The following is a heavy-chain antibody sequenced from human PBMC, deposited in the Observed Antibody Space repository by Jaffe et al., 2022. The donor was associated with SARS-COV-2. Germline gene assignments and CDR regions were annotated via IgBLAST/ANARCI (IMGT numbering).Heavy chain of an antibody. Sequence: EVLLVESGGGLVQPGGSLRLSCAASGFLVTDNYMGWVRQAPGKGLEWVSVIYSGDTTYYADSVKDRFTISRDTSKNTLYLQINSLRPDDTAVYFCTWGINDDDAWTVDFWGQGTLVTVSS. V-gene: IGHV3-66*02. CDR1: GFLVTDNY. CDR2: IYSGDTT. J-gene: IGHJ4*02. D-gene: IGHD3-16*01. CDR3: TWGINDDDAWTVDF.